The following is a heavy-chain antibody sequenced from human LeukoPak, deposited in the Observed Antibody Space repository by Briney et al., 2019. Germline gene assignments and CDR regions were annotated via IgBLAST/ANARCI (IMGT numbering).Heavy chain of an antibody. V-gene: IGHV4-59*01. CDR2: IYSSGST. CDR1: GGSLSSYF. J-gene: IGHJ4*02. D-gene: IGHD3-16*02. Sequence: SETLTLTCTVSGGSLSSYFWSWIRLSPGKGLEWIGYIYSSGSTNYNPSLRSRVTISVDTSKRQFSLKVNSVTAADTAVYYCARRYRGFFDYWGQGILVTVSS. CDR3: ARRYRGFFDY.